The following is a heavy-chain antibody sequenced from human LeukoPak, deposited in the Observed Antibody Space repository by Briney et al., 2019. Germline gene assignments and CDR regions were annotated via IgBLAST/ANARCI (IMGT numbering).Heavy chain of an antibody. CDR3: ARITMVRGVIGYYFDY. V-gene: IGHV1-3*01. CDR1: GYTFTSYA. D-gene: IGHD3-10*01. CDR2: INAGNGNT. J-gene: IGHJ4*02. Sequence: ASVKVSCKASGYTFTSYAMHWVRQAPGQRLEWMGWINAGNGNTKYSQKFQGRVTITRDTSASTAYMELSSLRSEDTAVYYCARITMVRGVIGYYFDYWGQGTLVTDSS.